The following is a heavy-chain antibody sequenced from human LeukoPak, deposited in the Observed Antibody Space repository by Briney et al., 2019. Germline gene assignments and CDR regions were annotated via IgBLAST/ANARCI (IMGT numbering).Heavy chain of an antibody. D-gene: IGHD5-18*01. J-gene: IGHJ4*02. CDR3: ARDPEGYSYGIGGPDY. V-gene: IGHV1-69*05. Sequence: SVKVSCKASGGIFSSYAISWVRQAPGQGLEWMGRIIPIFGTANYAQKFQGRVTITTDESTSTAYMELSSLRSEDTAVYYCARDPEGYSYGIGGPDYWGQGTLVTVSS. CDR1: GGIFSSYA. CDR2: IIPIFGTA.